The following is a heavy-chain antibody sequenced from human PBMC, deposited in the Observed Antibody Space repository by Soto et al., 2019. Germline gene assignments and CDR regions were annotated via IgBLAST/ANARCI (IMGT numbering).Heavy chain of an antibody. V-gene: IGHV3-23*01. Sequence: EVQLLESGGGSVQPGGSLRLSCEASGFNFNNYAMTWVRQAPGRGLEWVSIISGSGGSTYFADSVKGRFTISRDNSKTTLYLQMNSLRADDTAVYYCARALVEVIVEFNFDYWAREPWSPSP. CDR1: GFNFNNYA. CDR3: ARALVEVIVEFNFDY. J-gene: IGHJ4*02. CDR2: ISGSGGST. D-gene: IGHD2-21*01.